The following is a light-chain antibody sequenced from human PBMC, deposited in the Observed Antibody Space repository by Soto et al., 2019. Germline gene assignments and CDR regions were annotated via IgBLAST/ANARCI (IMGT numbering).Light chain of an antibody. CDR3: SSYTSSSTLGV. J-gene: IGLJ3*02. Sequence: QSALTQPASVSGSTGQSITISCTGTSSDVGGYNYVSWYQQHPGKAPKLMIYDVSNRTSGVSNRFSGSKSGNTASLTISGLQAEVVADYYCSSYTSSSTLGVFGGGTKLTVL. CDR1: SSDVGGYNY. V-gene: IGLV2-14*01. CDR2: DVS.